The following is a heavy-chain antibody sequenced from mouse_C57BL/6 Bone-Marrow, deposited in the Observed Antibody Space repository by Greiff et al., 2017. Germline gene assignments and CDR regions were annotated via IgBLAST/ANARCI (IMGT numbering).Heavy chain of an antibody. CDR1: GYTITSHW. Sequence: QVQLQQSGPELVRPGASVTISCKATGYTITSHWMQWVRQRPGQGLEWIGENCPGSGSTYYNEKFKGKDPLTVDTSSSTAYMQLSCLTSGDSAVYFCARSWGYDWYFDVWGTGTTATVSS. V-gene: IGHV1-56*01. CDR2: NCPGSGST. CDR3: ARSWGYDWYFDV. D-gene: IGHD2-2*01. J-gene: IGHJ1*03.